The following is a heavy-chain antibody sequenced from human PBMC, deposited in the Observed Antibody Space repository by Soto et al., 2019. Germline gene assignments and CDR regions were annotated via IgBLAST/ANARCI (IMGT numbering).Heavy chain of an antibody. CDR1: GFTFSSCA. D-gene: IGHD3-10*01. Sequence: EVQVLESGGGLVQPGGSLRLSCAASGFTFSSCAMSWVRQAPGKGLEWVSGIGGSGDDTEYTDSVKGRFTISRDNXKNTLYLQMNSLRAEDTALYYCAKECYNRRTDFDYWGQGTLVTVSS. V-gene: IGHV3-23*01. CDR2: IGGSGDDT. CDR3: AKECYNRRTDFDY. J-gene: IGHJ4*02.